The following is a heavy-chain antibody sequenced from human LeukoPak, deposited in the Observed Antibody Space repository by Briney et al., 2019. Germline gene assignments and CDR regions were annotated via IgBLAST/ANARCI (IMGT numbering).Heavy chain of an antibody. CDR2: IRYDGSDK. D-gene: IGHD5-12*01. Sequence: GGSLRLSCAASGFIFTDYGMHWVRQAPGKGLEWLTFIRYDGSDKYYADSVKGRFTISRDNSKNTLYLQMNSLRVEDTAVYYCARDFRGYSGYHQGYWGQGTLVTVSS. CDR1: GFIFTDYG. V-gene: IGHV3-30*02. J-gene: IGHJ4*02. CDR3: ARDFRGYSGYHQGY.